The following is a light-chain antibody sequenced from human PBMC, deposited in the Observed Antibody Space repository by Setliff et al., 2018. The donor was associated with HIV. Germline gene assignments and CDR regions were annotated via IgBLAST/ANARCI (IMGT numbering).Light chain of an antibody. J-gene: IGLJ1*01. CDR2: EVS. V-gene: IGLV2-14*01. Sequence: QSALAQPASVSGSPGQSITISCTGTTSDVGGHEYVYWYQQYPGKAPKLVIYEVSNRPSGISNRFSGSKSGNTASLTISGLQAEDDADYYCSSYRRGNTLVFGTGTKVT. CDR3: SSYRRGNTLV. CDR1: TSDVGGHEY.